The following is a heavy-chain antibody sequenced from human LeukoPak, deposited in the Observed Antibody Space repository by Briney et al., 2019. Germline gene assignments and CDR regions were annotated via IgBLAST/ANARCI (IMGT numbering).Heavy chain of an antibody. J-gene: IGHJ4*02. D-gene: IGHD3-3*01. CDR3: ARVFGVVTSDYYFDY. CDR2: IRSSGSYI. Sequence: GGSLRLSCAASGFTFSSYGMNWVRQAPGKGMEWVSSIRSSGSYIYYADPVKGRFTNSRDNAKSSLFLQMNSLRAEDTAVYYCARVFGVVTSDYYFDYWGQETLVTVSS. V-gene: IGHV3-21*01. CDR1: GFTFSSYG.